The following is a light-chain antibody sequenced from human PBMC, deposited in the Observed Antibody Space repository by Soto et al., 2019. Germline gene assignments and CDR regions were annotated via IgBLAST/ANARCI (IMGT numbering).Light chain of an antibody. J-gene: IGKJ1*01. CDR3: MQATHSPWA. Sequence: DIVMTQTPLSSPVTLGQPASISCRSSQSLVHSDGNTYLSWLQQRPGQPPRLLISKVSTRFSGVPDRVSGSGAGTDFTRKISRVEHADVGVYYCMQATHSPWAFGQGTKVEI. CDR1: QSLVHSDGNTY. V-gene: IGKV2-24*01. CDR2: KVS.